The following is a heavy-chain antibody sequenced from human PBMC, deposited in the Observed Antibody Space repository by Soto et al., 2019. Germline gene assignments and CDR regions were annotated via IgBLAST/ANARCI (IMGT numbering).Heavy chain of an antibody. CDR2: ISGSGGST. CDR1: GFTFSSYA. CDR3: TGLEEGVGEYYYYGMDV. D-gene: IGHD3-10*01. Sequence: EVQLLESGGGLVQPGGSLRLSCAASGFTFSSYAMSWVRQAPGKGLEWVSAISGSGGSTYYADSLKGRFTISRDNSKNTLYLQRNSVRADYTAVYYCTGLEEGVGEYYYYGMDVWGQGTTVTVSS. J-gene: IGHJ6*02. V-gene: IGHV3-23*01.